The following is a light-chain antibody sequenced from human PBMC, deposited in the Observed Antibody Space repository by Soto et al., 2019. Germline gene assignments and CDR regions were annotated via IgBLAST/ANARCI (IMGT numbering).Light chain of an antibody. J-gene: IGKJ5*01. V-gene: IGKV1-12*01. CDR2: AAS. CDR3: QQGDSFPIA. Sequence: DIQMTQSPSSVSASVGDTVTITCRASQGISNWLAWYQQKPGKAPNLLIYAASHLQSGVPSRFSGSGSGTDFTITIRSLQTEDFATYYCQQGDSFPIAFGQGTRLEIK. CDR1: QGISNW.